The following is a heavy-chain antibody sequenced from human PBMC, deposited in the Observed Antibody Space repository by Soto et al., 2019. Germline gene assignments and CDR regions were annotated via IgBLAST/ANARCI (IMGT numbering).Heavy chain of an antibody. J-gene: IGHJ4*02. CDR1: GDSISSGDYY. CDR3: ARDLKRYSSPPGPLEY. V-gene: IGHV4-30-4*01. Sequence: QVQLRESGPGLVKPSQTLSLTCTVSGDSISSGDYYWSWIRQPPGKGLEWIGCIYYSPNTNYNPSLKRRFSISLDTPKNHSALELSSVTVADTAVNYCARDLKRYSSPPGPLEYWSLGTLVTVSS. D-gene: IGHD6-13*01. CDR2: IYYSPNT.